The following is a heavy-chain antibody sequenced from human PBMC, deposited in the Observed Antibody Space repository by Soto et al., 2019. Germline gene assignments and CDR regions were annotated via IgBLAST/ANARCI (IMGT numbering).Heavy chain of an antibody. V-gene: IGHV1-46*01. Sequence: ASVKVSCKASGYTFTSYYMHWVRQAPGQGLEWMGIINPSGGSTSYAQKFQGRVTMTRDTSTSTVYMELSSLRSEDTAVYYCARGGDIVVVPDAITDFDPWGQGTLVTVS. CDR3: ARGGDIVVVPDAITDFDP. J-gene: IGHJ5*02. CDR1: GYTFTSYY. D-gene: IGHD2-2*01. CDR2: INPSGGST.